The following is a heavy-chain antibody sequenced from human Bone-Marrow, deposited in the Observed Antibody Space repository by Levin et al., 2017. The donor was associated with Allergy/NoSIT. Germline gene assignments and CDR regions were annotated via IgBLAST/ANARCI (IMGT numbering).Heavy chain of an antibody. J-gene: IGHJ6*02. CDR2: ISAYNGNT. D-gene: IGHD6-13*01. CDR3: ARDEGIAAAGIPGGWYYYGMDV. V-gene: IGHV1-18*01. Sequence: GESLKISCKASGYTFTSYGISWVRQAPGQGLEWMGWISAYNGNTNYAQKLQGRVTMTTDTSTSTAYMELRSLRSDDTAVYYCARDEGIAAAGIPGGWYYYGMDVWGQGTTVTVSS. CDR1: GYTFTSYG.